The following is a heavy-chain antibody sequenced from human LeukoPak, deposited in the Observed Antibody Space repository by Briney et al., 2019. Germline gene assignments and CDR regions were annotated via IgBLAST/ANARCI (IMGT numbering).Heavy chain of an antibody. V-gene: IGHV3-23*01. CDR2: IGSGSGGRT. CDR3: AKDKTSPRIVGATRGDDY. Sequence: SGGSLRLSCAASGFAFSSYAMTWVRQAPGKGLEWVSGIGSGSGGRTYYADSVKGRFTISRDNSKNTLYLQMNSLRAEDTAVYYCAKDKTSPRIVGATRGDDYWGQGTLVTVSS. J-gene: IGHJ4*02. D-gene: IGHD1-26*01. CDR1: GFAFSSYA.